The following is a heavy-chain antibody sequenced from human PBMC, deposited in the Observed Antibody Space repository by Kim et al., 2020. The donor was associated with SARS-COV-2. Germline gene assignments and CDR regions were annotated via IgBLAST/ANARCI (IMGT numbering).Heavy chain of an antibody. Sequence: GGSLRLSCAASGFTFSSYGMHWVRQAPGKGLEWVAVISYDGSNKYYADSVKGRFTISRDNSKNTLYLQMNSLRAEDTAVYYCAKDQTIHLRFLEWLPPDYGMDVWGQGTTVTVSS. V-gene: IGHV3-30*18. CDR3: AKDQTIHLRFLEWLPPDYGMDV. CDR1: GFTFSSYG. J-gene: IGHJ6*02. CDR2: ISYDGSNK. D-gene: IGHD3-3*01.